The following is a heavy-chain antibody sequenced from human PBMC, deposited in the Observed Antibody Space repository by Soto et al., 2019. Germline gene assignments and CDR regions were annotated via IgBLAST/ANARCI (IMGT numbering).Heavy chain of an antibody. Sequence: SETLSLTCTVSGGSISSYYWSWIRQSPGKGLEWIGYISYSGSTNYNPSLKSRVSISVDTSKNQFSLKLSSVTAADTAVYYCARDAPPYYDFWSGYSHDAFDIWGQGTMVTVSS. CDR1: GGSISSYY. V-gene: IGHV4-59*01. J-gene: IGHJ3*02. D-gene: IGHD3-3*01. CDR3: ARDAPPYYDFWSGYSHDAFDI. CDR2: ISYSGST.